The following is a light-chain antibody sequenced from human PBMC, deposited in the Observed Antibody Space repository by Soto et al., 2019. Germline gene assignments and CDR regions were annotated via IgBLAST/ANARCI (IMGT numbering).Light chain of an antibody. CDR1: SSDVGGYNY. V-gene: IGLV2-8*01. Sequence: QSVLTQPPSASGSPGQSVTISCTGTSSDVGGYNYVSWYQHHPGKAPKVMIHEVNKRPSGVPDRFSGSQSGTSASLAITGLQAEDEAVYYCQSFDNTYVFGTGTKLTVL. CDR2: EVN. J-gene: IGLJ1*01. CDR3: QSFDNTYV.